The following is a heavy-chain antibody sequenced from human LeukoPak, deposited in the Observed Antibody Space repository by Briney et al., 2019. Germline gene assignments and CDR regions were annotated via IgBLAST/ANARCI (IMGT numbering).Heavy chain of an antibody. D-gene: IGHD3-3*01. CDR3: ARGSDFWSNSHNWFDP. J-gene: IGHJ5*02. V-gene: IGHV4-61*02. CDR1: GDSINSGSYY. CDR2: ISTTGNT. Sequence: PSETLSLTCSVSGDSINSGSYYWSWIRQSAGKGLEWIGRISTTGNTNYTPSLKSRVTMSLDTSKNQFSLRLNSVIAADTAVYYCARGSDFWSNSHNWFDPWGQGTVVTVSS.